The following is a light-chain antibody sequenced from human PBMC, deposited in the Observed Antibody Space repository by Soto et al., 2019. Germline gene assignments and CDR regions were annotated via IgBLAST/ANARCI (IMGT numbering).Light chain of an antibody. J-gene: IGLJ3*02. V-gene: IGLV2-14*01. CDR2: DVS. Sequence: QSALTQPASVSGSPGQSITISCTGTSSDVGTYNYVSWYQHRPGKAPKLMIYDVSYRPSGVSNRFSGSKSANTASLTISGLQAEDEADYYSSSYTTSNTQVFGGGTQLTVL. CDR1: SSDVGTYNY. CDR3: SSYTTSNTQV.